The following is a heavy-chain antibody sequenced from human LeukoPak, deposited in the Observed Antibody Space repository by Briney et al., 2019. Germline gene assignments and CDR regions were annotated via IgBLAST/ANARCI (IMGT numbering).Heavy chain of an antibody. CDR3: AKVPYSGSYYSKSVRDY. CDR2: ISGSGGST. J-gene: IGHJ4*02. CDR1: GFTFSSYA. Sequence: PGGSLRLSCAASGFTFSSYAMSWVRQAPGKGLGWVSAISGSGGSTYYADSVKGRFTISRDNSKNTLYLQMNSLRAEDTAVYYCAKVPYSGSYYSKSVRDYWGQGTLVTVSS. V-gene: IGHV3-23*01. D-gene: IGHD1-26*01.